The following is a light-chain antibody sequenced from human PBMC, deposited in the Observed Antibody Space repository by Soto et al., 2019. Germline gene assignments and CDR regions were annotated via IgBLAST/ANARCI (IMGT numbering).Light chain of an antibody. CDR2: DVT. CDR3: SSYTFSSTLV. Sequence: QSALTQPASVSGSPGQSITISCTGTSSDVGAYNYVSWYQQHPGKASKLMIYDVTNRPSGVSNRFSGSKSGNTASLIISGLQAEDEAYYYCSSYTFSSTLVFGTGTKLTVL. J-gene: IGLJ1*01. V-gene: IGLV2-14*01. CDR1: SSDVGAYNY.